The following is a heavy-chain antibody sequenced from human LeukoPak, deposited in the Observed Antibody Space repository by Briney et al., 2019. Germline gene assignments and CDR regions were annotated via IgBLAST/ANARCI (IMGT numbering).Heavy chain of an antibody. V-gene: IGHV4-31*03. Sequence: PSQTLSLTCPVSGGSTSSGVYYWSWIRQHPGKGLEWIGYIYYSGSTYYNPSLKSRVTISVGTSKNQFSLKLSSVTAADTAVYYCARGVRWLQLSYFDYWGQGTLVTVSS. CDR3: ARGVRWLQLSYFDY. D-gene: IGHD5-24*01. CDR1: GGSTSSGVYY. J-gene: IGHJ4*02. CDR2: IYYSGST.